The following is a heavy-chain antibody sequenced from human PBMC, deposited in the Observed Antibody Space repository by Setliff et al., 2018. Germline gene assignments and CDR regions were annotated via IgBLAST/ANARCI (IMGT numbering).Heavy chain of an antibody. Sequence: SETLSLTCTVSGGSISTYYWTWIRQPPGKALEGIGYIYYSGSTNYNPSLKSRVTISVDTSKNQFSLKLSSVTAADTAVYYCARGVGATNDYWGQGTLVTVSS. J-gene: IGHJ4*02. CDR2: IYYSGST. CDR3: ARGVGATNDY. V-gene: IGHV4-59*01. D-gene: IGHD1-26*01. CDR1: GGSISTYY.